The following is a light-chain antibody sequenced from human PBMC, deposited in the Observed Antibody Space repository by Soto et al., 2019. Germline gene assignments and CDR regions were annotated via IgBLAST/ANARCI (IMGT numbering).Light chain of an antibody. CDR2: DVS. V-gene: IGLV2-14*01. Sequence: QSVLTQPASVSGSPGQSITISCTGTSSDVGGYNYVSWYQQHPGKAPKLMIYDVSNRPSGVSNRFSGSKSGNTASLTISGLQAEDEAVYYCSSYTSSSTLDYVFGTGTKVTVL. CDR1: SSDVGGYNY. J-gene: IGLJ1*01. CDR3: SSYTSSSTLDYV.